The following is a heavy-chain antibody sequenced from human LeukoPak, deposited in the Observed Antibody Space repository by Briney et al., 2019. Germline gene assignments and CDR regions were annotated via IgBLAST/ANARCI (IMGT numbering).Heavy chain of an antibody. V-gene: IGHV1-69*05. J-gene: IGHJ4*02. CDR3: ASRPEGYYYDSSGYFGY. CDR1: GGTFSSYA. Sequence: SSVKVSCKASGGTFSSYAISWVRQAPGQGLEWMGGITPIFGTANYAQKFQGRVTITTDESTSTAYMELSSLRSEDTAVYYCASRPEGYYYDSSGYFGYWGQGTLVTVSS. CDR2: ITPIFGTA. D-gene: IGHD3-22*01.